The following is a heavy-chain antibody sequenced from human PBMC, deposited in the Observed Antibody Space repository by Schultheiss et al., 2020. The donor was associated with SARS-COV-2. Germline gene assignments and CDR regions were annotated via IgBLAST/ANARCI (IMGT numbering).Heavy chain of an antibody. CDR2: IDYSGRI. V-gene: IGHV4-30-4*01. D-gene: IGHD1-26*01. CDR1: GGSIRSGESY. J-gene: IGHJ5*02. CDR3: ARSGRGELLHWFDP. Sequence: LRLSCTVSGGSIRSGESYWSWIRQSPGKGLEWIGYIDYSGRIFYNPSLKSRLTISVDTSKNQFSLKLSSVTAADTAVYYCARSGRGELLHWFDPWGQGTLVTVSS.